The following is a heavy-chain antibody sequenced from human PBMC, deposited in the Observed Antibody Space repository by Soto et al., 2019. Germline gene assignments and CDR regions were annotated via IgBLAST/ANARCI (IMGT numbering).Heavy chain of an antibody. Sequence: QPQLQESGSGLVKPSQTLSLTCAVSGGSISSGGYSWSWIRQPPGKGLEWIGYIYHSGSTYYNPSLKSRVTISVDRSKNQFPLKLSSVTAADTAVYYRARGMTTVTTIDYWGQGTLVTVSS. D-gene: IGHD4-4*01. J-gene: IGHJ4*02. V-gene: IGHV4-30-2*01. CDR1: GGSISSGGYS. CDR3: ARGMTTVTTIDY. CDR2: IYHSGST.